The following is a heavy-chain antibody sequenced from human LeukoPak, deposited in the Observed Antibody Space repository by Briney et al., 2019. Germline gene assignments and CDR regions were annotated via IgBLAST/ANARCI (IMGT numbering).Heavy chain of an antibody. Sequence: GGSLRLSCAASGFTFSSYSMNWVRQAPGKGLEWVSSISSSSSYIYYADSVKGRFTISRDNAKNSLYLQMNSLRAEDTAVYYCAREILTGYYKVYYYYYYMDVWGKGTTATVSS. D-gene: IGHD3-9*01. CDR3: AREILTGYYKVYYYYYYMDV. V-gene: IGHV3-21*01. J-gene: IGHJ6*03. CDR2: ISSSSSYI. CDR1: GFTFSSYS.